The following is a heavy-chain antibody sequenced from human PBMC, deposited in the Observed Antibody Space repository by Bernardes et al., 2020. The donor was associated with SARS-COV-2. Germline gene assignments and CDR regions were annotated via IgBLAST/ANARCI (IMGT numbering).Heavy chain of an antibody. J-gene: IGHJ4*02. D-gene: IGHD1-1*01. CDR2: FDPEDGET. CDR3: ATDHRGPTLDPFDY. CDR1: GYTLTELS. Sequence: ASVKVSCKVSGYTLTELSMHWVRQAPGKGLEWMGGFDPEDGETIYAQKFQGRVTMTEDTSTDTAYMELSSLRSEDTAVYYCATDHRGPTLDPFDYWGQGTLVTVSS. V-gene: IGHV1-24*01.